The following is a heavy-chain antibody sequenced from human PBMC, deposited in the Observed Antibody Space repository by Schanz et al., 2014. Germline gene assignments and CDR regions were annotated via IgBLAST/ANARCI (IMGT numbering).Heavy chain of an antibody. D-gene: IGHD6-6*01. CDR2: IWYHGTDR. J-gene: IGHJ6*02. CDR1: GFTFNNYG. CDR3: AKGSMAARPLLPTDYYFYGKDI. Sequence: QVQLVESGGGVVRPRRSLRLSCAASGFTFNNYGMHWVRQAPGKGLERVAVIWYHGTDRYYADSVKGLFTISRDNSKNTLYLQMNSLRAEDTAVYYCAKGSMAARPLLPTDYYFYGKDIWGQGTTVTVSS. V-gene: IGHV3-33*06.